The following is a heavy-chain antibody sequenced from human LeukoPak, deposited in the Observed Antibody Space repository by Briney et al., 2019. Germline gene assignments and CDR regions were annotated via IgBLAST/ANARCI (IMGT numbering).Heavy chain of an antibody. Sequence: GGSLRLSCAASGFTFSSYAMSWVRQAPGKGLEWVSAISGSGGSTYYADSVKGRFTISRDNSKDTLYLQMNSLRAEDTAVYYCAKAPMIGSGWYFDYWGQGTLVTVSS. CDR2: ISGSGGST. V-gene: IGHV3-23*01. D-gene: IGHD6-19*01. CDR1: GFTFSSYA. J-gene: IGHJ4*02. CDR3: AKAPMIGSGWYFDY.